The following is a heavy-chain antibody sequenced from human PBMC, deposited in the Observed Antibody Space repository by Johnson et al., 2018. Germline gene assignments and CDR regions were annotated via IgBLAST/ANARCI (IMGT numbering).Heavy chain of an antibody. D-gene: IGHD5-24*01. CDR3: AKGEDGPRSQPDYSYGLDG. V-gene: IGHV3-9*01. CDR2: INWNRGSI. J-gene: IGHJ6*02. Sequence: EVQLVETGGGLVQPGRSLRLSCEGSGFTFDDYAMHWVRQVPGKGLEWVSGINWNRGSIGYVDSVKGRFTISRDNAKNSLYLQMNRLRIEDTALYYCAKGEDGPRSQPDYSYGLDGWGQGTTVTVSS. CDR1: GFTFDDYA.